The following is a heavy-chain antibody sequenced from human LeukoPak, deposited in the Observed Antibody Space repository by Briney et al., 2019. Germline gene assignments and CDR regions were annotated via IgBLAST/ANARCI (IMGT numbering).Heavy chain of an antibody. CDR2: IRGSGDRT. J-gene: IGHJ6*03. V-gene: IGHV3-23*01. CDR3: AKDSKIVGATFRSYHYMDV. Sequence: PGGSLRLSCAASGFTFSSYAMSWVRQAPGKGLSWVSAIRGSGDRTHYADSVKGRFTISRDNSKNTLYLQMNSLRAEDTAVYYCAKDSKIVGATFRSYHYMDVWGKGTAVTVSS. D-gene: IGHD1-26*01. CDR1: GFTFSSYA.